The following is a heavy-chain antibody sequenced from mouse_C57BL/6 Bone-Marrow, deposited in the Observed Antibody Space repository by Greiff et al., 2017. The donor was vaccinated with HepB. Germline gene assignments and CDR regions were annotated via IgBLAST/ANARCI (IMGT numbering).Heavy chain of an antibody. D-gene: IGHD1-1*01. J-gene: IGHJ1*03. V-gene: IGHV1-15*01. CDR2: IDPETGGT. Sequence: QVQLQQSGAELVRPGASVTLSCKASGYTFTDYEMHWVKQTPVHGLEWIGAIDPETGGTAYNQKFKGKAILTADKSSSTAYMELRSLTSEDSAFYYCTRKVITTVVAPRYFDVWGTGTTVTVSS. CDR1: GYTFTDYE. CDR3: TRKVITTVVAPRYFDV.